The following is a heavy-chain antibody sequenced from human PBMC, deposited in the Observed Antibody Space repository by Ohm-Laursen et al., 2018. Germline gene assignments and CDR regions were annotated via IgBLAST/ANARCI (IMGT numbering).Heavy chain of an antibody. D-gene: IGHD6-13*01. Sequence: TQTLTLTSTVSGFSLSSARMGVSWIRQPPGKALEWLAYIFSIDEKSYSTSLKNRLTISKDTSKSQVALTMTNMDPVDTATYYCARMVAAAGQVFYYYGMDVWGQGTTVTVSS. CDR1: GFSLSSARMG. V-gene: IGHV2-26*01. J-gene: IGHJ6*02. CDR2: IFSIDEK. CDR3: ARMVAAAGQVFYYYGMDV.